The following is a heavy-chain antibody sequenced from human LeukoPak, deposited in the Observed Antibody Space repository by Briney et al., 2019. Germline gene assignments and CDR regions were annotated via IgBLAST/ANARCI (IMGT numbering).Heavy chain of an antibody. CDR2: IYYSGST. CDR3: ASHIAVAGPTNWFDP. CDR1: GGSISSGGYY. Sequence: SQTLSLTCTVSGGSISSGGYYWSWIRQHPGKGLEWIGYIYYSGSTYYNPSLKSRVTISVDTSKNQFSLKLSSVTAADTAVYYCASHIAVAGPTNWFDPWGQGTLVTVSS. J-gene: IGHJ5*02. V-gene: IGHV4-31*03. D-gene: IGHD6-19*01.